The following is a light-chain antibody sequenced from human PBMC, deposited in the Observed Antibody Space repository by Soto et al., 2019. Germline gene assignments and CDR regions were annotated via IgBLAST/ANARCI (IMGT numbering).Light chain of an antibody. CDR2: EVN. J-gene: IGLJ1*01. V-gene: IGLV2-23*02. CDR1: SSDVGSYYP. Sequence: QTVLTQPASMYGSPGQSITISCTGTSSDVGSYYPVSWFQQHPGKAPKLIIYEVNKRPSGVSDRFSGSKSGNTASLTISGLQAADEAEYYCCSYAGDTTFFVFGTGTKLTVL. CDR3: CSYAGDTTFFV.